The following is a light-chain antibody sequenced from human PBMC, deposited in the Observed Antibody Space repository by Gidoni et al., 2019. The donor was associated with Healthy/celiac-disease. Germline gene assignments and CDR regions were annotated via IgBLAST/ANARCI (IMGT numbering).Light chain of an antibody. J-gene: IGLJ2*01. CDR3: MIWHSSAVV. Sequence: QAVLTQPSSLSASPGASASLTCTLRSGINVGTYRIYWYQQKPGSPPQYLLRYKSDSDKQPGSGVPSRFSGSKDASANAGILLISGLQSEDEADYYCMIWHSSAVVFGGGTKLTV. V-gene: IGLV5-45*03. CDR1: SGINVGTYR. CDR2: YKSDSDK.